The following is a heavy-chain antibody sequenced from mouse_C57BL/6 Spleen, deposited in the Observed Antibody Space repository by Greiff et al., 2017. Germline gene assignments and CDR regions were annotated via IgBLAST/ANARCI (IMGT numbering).Heavy chain of an antibody. J-gene: IGHJ1*03. D-gene: IGHD1-1*01. CDR3: ARGGYCGSSDWYFDV. CDR1: GFSLTSYG. CDR2: IWSGGST. V-gene: IGHV2-2*01. Sequence: VQRVESGPGLVQPSQSLSITCTVSGFSLTSYGVHWVRQSPGKGLEWLGVIWSGGSTDYNAAFISRLSISTANSKSQVFFKLNSLQADDTAIYYCARGGYCGSSDWYFDVWGTGTTVTVSS.